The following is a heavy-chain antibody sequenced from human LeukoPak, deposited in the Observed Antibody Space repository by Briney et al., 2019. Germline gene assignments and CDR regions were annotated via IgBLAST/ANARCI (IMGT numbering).Heavy chain of an antibody. Sequence: GGSLRLSCAASGSIFSSYGMHWVRQAPGKGLEWVAFIRYDGSNKYYADSVKGRFTISRDNSKNTLYLQMNSLRAEDTAVYYCAKDAARDCSSTSCYMNDYWGQGTLVTVSS. CDR2: IRYDGSNK. V-gene: IGHV3-30*02. D-gene: IGHD2-2*02. J-gene: IGHJ4*02. CDR1: GSIFSSYG. CDR3: AKDAARDCSSTSCYMNDY.